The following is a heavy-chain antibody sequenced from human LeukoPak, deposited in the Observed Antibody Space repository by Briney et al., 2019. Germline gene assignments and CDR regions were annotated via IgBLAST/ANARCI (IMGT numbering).Heavy chain of an antibody. Sequence: GRSLRLSCAASGFTFDDYAMHWVRQAPGKGLEWVSGISWNSGCIGYADSVKGRVTISRDNAKNSLYLQMNSLRAEDTALYYCAKDSTAMGTYYFDYWGQGTLVTVSS. V-gene: IGHV3-9*01. J-gene: IGHJ4*02. CDR1: GFTFDDYA. D-gene: IGHD5-18*01. CDR3: AKDSTAMGTYYFDY. CDR2: ISWNSGCI.